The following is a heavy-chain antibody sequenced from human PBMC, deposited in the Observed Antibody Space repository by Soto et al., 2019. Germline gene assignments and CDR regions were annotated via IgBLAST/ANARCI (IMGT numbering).Heavy chain of an antibody. Sequence: GQALKISCKPSGYSFSFYWIGWVRQMPGKGLEWMTIMYPADSDIRSSPSFEAHVTISADKSTSTAFLQWSSLKASDTAMYYCATAYVYDFENSNYYRDAFDIWGQGTLVTVSS. V-gene: IGHV5-51*01. D-gene: IGHD3-22*01. J-gene: IGHJ3*02. CDR2: MYPADSDI. CDR1: GYSFSFYW. CDR3: ATAYVYDFENSNYYRDAFDI.